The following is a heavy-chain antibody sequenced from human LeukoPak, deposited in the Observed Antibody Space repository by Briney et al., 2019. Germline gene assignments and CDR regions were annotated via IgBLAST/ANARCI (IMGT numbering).Heavy chain of an antibody. CDR3: AKEPAGDGSGSLFDY. V-gene: IGHV3-74*01. J-gene: IGHJ4*02. CDR1: GFTFSSYW. Sequence: GGSLRLSCAASGFTFSSYWMHWVRQAPGKGLVWVSRINSDGSSTSYADSVKGRFTISRDNAKNSLYLQMNSLRAEDTALYYCAKEPAGDGSGSLFDYWGQGTLVTVSS. CDR2: INSDGSST. D-gene: IGHD3-10*01.